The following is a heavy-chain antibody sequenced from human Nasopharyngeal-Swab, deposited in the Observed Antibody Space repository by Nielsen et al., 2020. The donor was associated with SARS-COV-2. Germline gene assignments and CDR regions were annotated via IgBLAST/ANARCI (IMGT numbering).Heavy chain of an antibody. V-gene: IGHV4-39*01. J-gene: IGHJ4*02. CDR1: GGSISSTSDY. D-gene: IGHD6-13*01. Sequence: SETLSLTCTVSGGSISSTSDYWGWIRQPPGKGLEWLGSIYYSGSTYYNPSLKSPVTISVDTSKNEFSLKLSSVTAADTAVYYCARRGSNSWYFDYWGQGTLVTVSS. CDR3: ARRGSNSWYFDY. CDR2: IYYSGST.